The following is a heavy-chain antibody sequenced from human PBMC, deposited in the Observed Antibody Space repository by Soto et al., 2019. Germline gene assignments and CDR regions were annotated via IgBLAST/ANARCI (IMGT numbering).Heavy chain of an antibody. CDR3: ARVQRGELSLNFDY. Sequence: QVQLQELGPGLVKPSQTLSLTCTVSGGSISSGGYYWSWIRQHPGKGLEWIGYIYYSGSTYYNPSLKSRVTISVDTSKNQFSLKLSSVTAADTAVYYCARVQRGELSLNFDYWGQGTLVTVSS. CDR2: IYYSGST. J-gene: IGHJ4*02. CDR1: GGSISSGGYY. V-gene: IGHV4-31*03. D-gene: IGHD3-16*02.